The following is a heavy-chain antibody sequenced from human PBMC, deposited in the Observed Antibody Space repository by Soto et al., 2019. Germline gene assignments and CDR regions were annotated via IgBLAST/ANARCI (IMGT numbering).Heavy chain of an antibody. CDR3: ARDAGSYYSLSYYGMDV. CDR1: GFTFSSYS. CDR2: ISSSSSYI. D-gene: IGHD1-26*01. V-gene: IGHV3-21*01. Sequence: GSLRLSCAASGFTFSSYSMNWVRQAPGKGLEWVSSISSSSSYIYYADSVKGRFTISRDNAKNSLYLQMNSLRAEDTAVYYCARDAGSYYSLSYYGMDVWGQGTTVTVSS. J-gene: IGHJ6*02.